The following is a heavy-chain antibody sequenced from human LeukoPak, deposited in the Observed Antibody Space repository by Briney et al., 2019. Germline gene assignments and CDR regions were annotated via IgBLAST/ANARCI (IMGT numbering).Heavy chain of an antibody. CDR3: ARARASGRSGFDY. J-gene: IGHJ4*02. CDR1: GLTVSSYS. D-gene: IGHD2-15*01. Sequence: GGSLRLSCAASGLTVSSYSMNWVRQAPGKGLEWVSYISSSSSTICYADSVKGRFTISRDNAKNSLYLQMNSLRDEDTAVYYCARARASGRSGFDYWGQGTLVTVSS. CDR2: ISSSSSTI. V-gene: IGHV3-48*02.